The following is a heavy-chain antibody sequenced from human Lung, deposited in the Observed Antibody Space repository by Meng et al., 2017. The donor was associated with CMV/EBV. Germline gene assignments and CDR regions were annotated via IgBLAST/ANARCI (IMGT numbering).Heavy chain of an antibody. Sequence: YGVSWVRQAPGQGPEYMGWISDYNGNTDYAQKFQGRVTMTTDSSTNTAFMELRGLRSDDTAVYYCARGGMMWRSGIVIEPATAYDFWGQGTPVTVSS. J-gene: IGHJ4*02. CDR1: YG. CDR3: ARGGMMWRSGIVIEPATAYDF. V-gene: IGHV1-18*01. D-gene: IGHD2/OR15-2a*01. CDR2: ISDYNGNT.